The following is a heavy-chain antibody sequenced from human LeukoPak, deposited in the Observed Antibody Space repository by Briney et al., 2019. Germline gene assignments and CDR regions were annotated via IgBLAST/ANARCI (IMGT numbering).Heavy chain of an antibody. CDR3: ARERGSYIYCGGDGGERKCKMVWFDP. D-gene: IGHD2-21*02. J-gene: IGHJ5*02. Sequence: SETLSLTCSVSSGFITAYYWGWIRQPPGKGLEWIGSIYYSGSTYYNPSLKSRVTISVDTSKNQFSLKLSSVTAADTAVYYCARERGSYIYCGGDGGERKCKMVWFDPWGQGTLVTVSS. V-gene: IGHV4-39*07. CDR2: IYYSGST. CDR1: SGFITAYY.